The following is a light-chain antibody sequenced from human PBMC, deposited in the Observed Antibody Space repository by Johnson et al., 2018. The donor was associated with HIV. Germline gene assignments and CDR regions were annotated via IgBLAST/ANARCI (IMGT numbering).Light chain of an antibody. CDR2: EDN. CDR1: VSNIESYF. Sequence: QSVLTQPPSVSAAPGQTVNISCSGNVSNIESYFVSWYQQLPGAAPTLLIYEDNKRPSGIPDRFSGSKSGATATLGITGLQTWDEADYYCGIWDASLSPLYVVGTGTTITVL. CDR3: GIWDASLSPLYV. J-gene: IGLJ1*01. V-gene: IGLV1-51*02.